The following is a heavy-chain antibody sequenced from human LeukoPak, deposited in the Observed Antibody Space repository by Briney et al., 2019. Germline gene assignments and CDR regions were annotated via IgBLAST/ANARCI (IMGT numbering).Heavy chain of an antibody. Sequence: SSVKVSCKASGGTFSSYAISWVRQAPGQGLEWMGRIIPIFGTANYAQKFQGRVTITTDESTSTAYTELSSLRSEDTAVYYCARTAVSTVAGTAPFDYWGQGTLVTVSS. CDR2: IIPIFGTA. CDR1: GGTFSSYA. CDR3: ARTAVSTVAGTAPFDY. D-gene: IGHD6-19*01. J-gene: IGHJ4*02. V-gene: IGHV1-69*05.